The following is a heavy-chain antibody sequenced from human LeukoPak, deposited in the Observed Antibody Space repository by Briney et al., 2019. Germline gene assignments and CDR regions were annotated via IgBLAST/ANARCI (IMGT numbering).Heavy chain of an antibody. CDR2: IYTSGST. CDR1: GGSISSYY. CDR3: TAMVTVWFDP. J-gene: IGHJ5*02. D-gene: IGHD5-18*01. Sequence: SETLSLTCTVSGGSISSYYWSWIRQPAGKGLEWIGRIYTSGSTNYNPSLKSRVTMSVDTSKNQFSLKLSSVTAADTAVYSDTAMVTVWFDPWGQGTLVTVFS. V-gene: IGHV4-4*07.